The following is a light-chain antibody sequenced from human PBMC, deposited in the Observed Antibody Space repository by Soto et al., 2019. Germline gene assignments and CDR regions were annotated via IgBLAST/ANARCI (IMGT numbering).Light chain of an antibody. Sequence: EVVLTQSPGTLSLSAGERATLSCRASQSLASNHLAWYQQKPGQPPRLLIYDASTRAAGIPDRFTGSGSGTDFTLTISRLEPEDFVVFFCHHYARSPIFTFGPGTTVDMK. CDR3: HHYARSPIFT. J-gene: IGKJ3*01. CDR1: QSLASNH. V-gene: IGKV3-20*01. CDR2: DAS.